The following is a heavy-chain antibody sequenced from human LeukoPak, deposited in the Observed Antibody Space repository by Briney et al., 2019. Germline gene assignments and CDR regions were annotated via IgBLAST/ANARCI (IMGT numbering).Heavy chain of an antibody. V-gene: IGHV4-31*03. Sequence: PSQTLSLTCTVSGGSISSGGYYWSWIRQHPGKGLEWIEYIYYSGSTYYNPSLKSRVTISVDTSKNQFSLKLSSVTAADTAVYYCARDRGYCSSTSCSYYYGMDVWGQGTTVTVSS. CDR3: ARDRGYCSSTSCSYYYGMDV. CDR2: IYYSGST. J-gene: IGHJ6*02. CDR1: GGSISSGGYY. D-gene: IGHD2-2*01.